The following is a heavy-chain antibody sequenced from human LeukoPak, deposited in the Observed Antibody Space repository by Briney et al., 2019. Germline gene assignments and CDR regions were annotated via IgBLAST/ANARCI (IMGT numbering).Heavy chain of an antibody. CDR1: GYSISSGFY. V-gene: IGHV4-38-2*02. CDR3: ARDTYYYDSSGYWADY. D-gene: IGHD3-22*01. CDR2: IYTSGST. Sequence: SETLSLTCSVSGYSISSGFYWDWIRQPPGKGLEWIERIYTSGSTNYNPSLKSRVTMSVDTSKNQFSLKLSSVTAADTAVYYCARDTYYYDSSGYWADYWGQGTLVTVSS. J-gene: IGHJ4*02.